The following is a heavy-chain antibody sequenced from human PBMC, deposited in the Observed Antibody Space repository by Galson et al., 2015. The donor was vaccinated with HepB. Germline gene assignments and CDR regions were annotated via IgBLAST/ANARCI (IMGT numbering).Heavy chain of an antibody. J-gene: IGHJ6*02. V-gene: IGHV3-30*18. Sequence: SLRLSCAASGFTFSSYGMHWVRQAPGKGLEWVAVISYDGSNKYYADSVKGRFTISRDNSKNTLYLQMNSLRAEDTAVYYCAKGGDRYCSSTSCYGGYYYYGMDVWGQGTTVTVSS. CDR3: AKGGDRYCSSTSCYGGYYYYGMDV. CDR2: ISYDGSNK. D-gene: IGHD2-2*01. CDR1: GFTFSSYG.